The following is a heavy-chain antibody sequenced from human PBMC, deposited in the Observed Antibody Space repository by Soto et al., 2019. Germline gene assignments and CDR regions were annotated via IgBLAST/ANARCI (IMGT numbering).Heavy chain of an antibody. J-gene: IGHJ4*02. Sequence: EVQLVESGGGLVQPGGSLRLSCAASGFTFSSYSMNWVRQAPGKGLEWVSYISSSSSTIYYADSVKDRFTISRDNAKNSLYLQMNGLCAGDRAVYYCARDLNYGLFDYWGQGTLVTVSS. CDR2: ISSSSSTI. CDR1: GFTFSSYS. D-gene: IGHD4-17*01. V-gene: IGHV3-48*01. CDR3: ARDLNYGLFDY.